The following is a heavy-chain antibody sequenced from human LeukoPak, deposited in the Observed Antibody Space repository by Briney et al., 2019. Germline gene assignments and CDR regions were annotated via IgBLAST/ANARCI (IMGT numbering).Heavy chain of an antibody. Sequence: PGGSLRLSCAASGFTFSVYYMSWIRQARGEALEGVSYISNSSNYIKYAHPVKGRFTISRDNAKNSLYLQMNSLRAEDTAVYYCARAPEVGGFDYWGQGTLVIVSS. J-gene: IGHJ4*02. CDR3: ARAPEVGGFDY. CDR1: GFTFSVYY. V-gene: IGHV3-11*06. D-gene: IGHD1-26*01. CDR2: ISNSSNYI.